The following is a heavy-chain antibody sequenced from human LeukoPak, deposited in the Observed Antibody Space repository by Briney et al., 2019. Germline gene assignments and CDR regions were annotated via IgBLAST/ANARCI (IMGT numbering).Heavy chain of an antibody. CDR2: IRYDGSNK. V-gene: IGHV3-30*02. Sequence: GGSLRLSCAASGFTFSSYGMHWVRQAPGKGLEWVAFIRYDGSNKYYADSVKGRFTISRDNSKNTMYLQMNSLRAEDTAVYYCAKPPRFLEWLLDYWGQGALVTVSS. J-gene: IGHJ4*02. CDR3: AKPPRFLEWLLDY. CDR1: GFTFSSYG. D-gene: IGHD3-3*01.